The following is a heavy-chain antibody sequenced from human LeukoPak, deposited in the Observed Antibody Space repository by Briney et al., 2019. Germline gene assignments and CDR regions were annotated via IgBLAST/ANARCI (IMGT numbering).Heavy chain of an antibody. J-gene: IGHJ4*02. CDR3: GRVPIITGIDY. CDR1: GFTFSSYW. CDR2: IKRDVSEK. D-gene: IGHD1-20*01. Sequence: GRCLRPSCAASGFTFSSYWMSCVSQAAGKVLEWVANIKRDVSEKYYVDSVKGRLSISRDNAKNSLYLQMNSLRAEDTAVYYCGRVPIITGIDYWGQGTLVIVSS. V-gene: IGHV3-7*01.